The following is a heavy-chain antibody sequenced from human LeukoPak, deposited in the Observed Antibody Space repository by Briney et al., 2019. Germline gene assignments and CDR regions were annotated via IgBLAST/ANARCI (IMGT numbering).Heavy chain of an antibody. J-gene: IGHJ4*02. CDR1: GFTFDDYA. Sequence: GGSLRLSCAASGFTFDDYAMHWVRQAPGKGLEWVSGISWNSGSIGYADSVKGRFTISRDNAKNSLYLQMNSLRAEDTAVYYCAREGSSWYLGYWGQGTLVTVSS. D-gene: IGHD6-13*01. CDR2: ISWNSGSI. CDR3: AREGSSWYLGY. V-gene: IGHV3-9*01.